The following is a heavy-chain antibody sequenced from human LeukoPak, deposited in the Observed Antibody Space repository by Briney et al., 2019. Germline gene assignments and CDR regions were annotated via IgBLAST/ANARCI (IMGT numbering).Heavy chain of an antibody. D-gene: IGHD5-24*01. V-gene: IGHV1-2*02. CDR1: GYTFTGYY. J-gene: IGHJ4*02. CDR2: INPNSGGT. CDR3: ARIHRRDGYNFDY. Sequence: GASVKVSCKASGYTFTGYYMHWMRQAPGQGLEWMGWINPNSGGTNYAQKFQGRVTMTRDTSISTAYMELSRLRSDDTAVYYCARIHRRDGYNFDYWGQGTLVTVSS.